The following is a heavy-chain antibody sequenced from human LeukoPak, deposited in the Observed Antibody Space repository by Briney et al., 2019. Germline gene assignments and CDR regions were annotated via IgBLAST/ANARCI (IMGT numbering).Heavy chain of an antibody. CDR3: ARGLNDYGDYSPYNWFDP. Sequence: PSETLSLTCTVSGYSISSGYYWGWIRQPPGKGLEWIGSIYHSGSTYYNPSLKSRVTISVDTSKNQFSLKLSSVTAADTAVYYCARGLNDYGDYSPYNWFDPWGQGTLVTVSS. CDR2: IYHSGST. CDR1: GYSISSGYY. D-gene: IGHD4-17*01. V-gene: IGHV4-38-2*02. J-gene: IGHJ5*02.